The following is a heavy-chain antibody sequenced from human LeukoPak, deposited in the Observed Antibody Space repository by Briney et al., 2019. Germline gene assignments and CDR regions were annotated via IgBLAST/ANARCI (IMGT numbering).Heavy chain of an antibody. Sequence: GRSPRLSCAASGFTFSSYAMHWVRQAPGKGLEWVAVISYDGSNKYYADSVKGRFTISRDNSKNTLYLQMNSLRAEDTAVYYCARDVGYYGSGSLYYYMDVWGKGTTVTVSS. CDR1: GFTFSSYA. CDR3: ARDVGYYGSGSLYYYMDV. CDR2: ISYDGSNK. D-gene: IGHD3-10*01. V-gene: IGHV3-30*04. J-gene: IGHJ6*03.